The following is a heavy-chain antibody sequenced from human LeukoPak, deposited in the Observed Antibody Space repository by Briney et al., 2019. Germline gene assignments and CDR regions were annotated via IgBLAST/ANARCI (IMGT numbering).Heavy chain of an antibody. Sequence: PGDSLRLSCVASGFSFSEDWINWVRQAPGRGLEWLGRIKRQMDGATTDYAAPVKGRFTISRDDSKNTLSLQMNSLKTEDTAIYYCMTERYWPNGGYVHWGQGTLVTVSS. D-gene: IGHD2-8*01. CDR1: GFSFSEDW. J-gene: IGHJ4*02. V-gene: IGHV3-15*01. CDR2: IKRQMDGATT. CDR3: MTERYWPNGGYVH.